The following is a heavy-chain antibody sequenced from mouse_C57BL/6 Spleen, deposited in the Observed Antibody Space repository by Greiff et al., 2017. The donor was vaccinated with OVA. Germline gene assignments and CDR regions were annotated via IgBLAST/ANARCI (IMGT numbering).Heavy chain of an antibody. Sequence: EVQVVESGGGLVKPGGSLKLSCAASGFTFSDYGMHWVRQAPEKGLEWVAYISSGSSTIYYADTVKGRFTISRDNAKNTLFLQMTSLRSEDTAMYYCARYYGGSFDVWGTGTTVTVSS. CDR1: GFTFSDYG. J-gene: IGHJ1*03. V-gene: IGHV5-17*01. D-gene: IGHD1-1*01. CDR3: ARYYGGSFDV. CDR2: ISSGSSTI.